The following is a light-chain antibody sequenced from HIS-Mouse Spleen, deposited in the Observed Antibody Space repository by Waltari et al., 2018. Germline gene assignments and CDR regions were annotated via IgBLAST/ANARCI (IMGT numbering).Light chain of an antibody. CDR1: QSVSSN. CDR3: QQYNNWPPYT. CDR2: GAS. V-gene: IGKV3-15*01. J-gene: IGKJ2*01. Sequence: EIVMTQSPATLSVSPGERATLSCRDSQSVSSNLAWYQQKPGQAPRLLIYGASTRATGIPARFSGSGSGTEFTLTISSMQSEDFAVYYGQQYNNWPPYTFGQGTKLEIK.